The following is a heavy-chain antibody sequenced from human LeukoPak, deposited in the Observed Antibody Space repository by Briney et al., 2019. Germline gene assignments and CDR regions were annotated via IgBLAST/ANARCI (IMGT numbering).Heavy chain of an antibody. D-gene: IGHD3-10*01. CDR3: ARERGGGVFDY. V-gene: IGHV3-21*01. Sequence: PGGSLRLSCAASGFTFSSYSMDWVRQAPGKGLEWVSSITSSSSYIFYADSVRGRFTISRDNAENSLYLQMSSLRAEDTAVYYCARERGGGVFDYWGQGTLVTVSS. CDR2: ITSSSSYI. CDR1: GFTFSSYS. J-gene: IGHJ4*02.